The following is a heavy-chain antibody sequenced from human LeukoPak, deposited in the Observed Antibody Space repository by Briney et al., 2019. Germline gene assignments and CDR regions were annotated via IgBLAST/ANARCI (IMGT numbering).Heavy chain of an antibody. V-gene: IGHV1-2*02. Sequence: GASVKASCQPSGHTFPRYYMHCVRQAPGQRLEGVGWINPNSGGTNYAQKLQGRVTMTRDTSISTAYMELSRLRSDNTAVYYCARDGSGITMVRGVIPYFDYWGQGTLVTVSS. D-gene: IGHD3-10*01. CDR3: ARDGSGITMVRGVIPYFDY. J-gene: IGHJ4*02. CDR1: GHTFPRYY. CDR2: INPNSGGT.